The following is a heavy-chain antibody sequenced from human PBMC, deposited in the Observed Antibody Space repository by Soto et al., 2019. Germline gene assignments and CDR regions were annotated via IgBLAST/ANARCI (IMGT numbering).Heavy chain of an antibody. CDR2: ISAYNGNT. CDR1: GYTFTSYG. V-gene: IGHV1-18*01. J-gene: IGHJ6*03. CDR3: ERADIVVVPAAILQYYYYMDV. D-gene: IGHD2-2*01. Sequence: QVQLVQSGAEVKKPGASVKVSCKASGYTFTSYGISWVRQAPGQGLEWMGWISAYNGNTNYAQKLQGRVTMTTDTSTSTAYMELRSLRSDDTAVYYCERADIVVVPAAILQYYYYMDVWGKGTTVTVSS.